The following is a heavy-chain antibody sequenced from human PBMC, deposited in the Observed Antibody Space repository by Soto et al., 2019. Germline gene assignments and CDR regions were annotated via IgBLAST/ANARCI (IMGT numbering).Heavy chain of an antibody. J-gene: IGHJ6*02. D-gene: IGHD6-19*01. Sequence: GASVKVSCKASGYPYTNSYMHWVRQAPGQGLEWMGWIHPSTGGTNYAQKFQGRVTMTRDTSVSTVYMELNRLTSDDTAIYFCASDFRTRGWFRQAGNFAMDVWGQGTTVTVSS. CDR2: IHPSTGGT. CDR1: GYPYTNSY. CDR3: ASDFRTRGWFRQAGNFAMDV. V-gene: IGHV1-2*02.